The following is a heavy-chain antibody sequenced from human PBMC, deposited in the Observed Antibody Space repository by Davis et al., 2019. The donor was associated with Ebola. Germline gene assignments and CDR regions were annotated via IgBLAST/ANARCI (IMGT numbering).Heavy chain of an antibody. D-gene: IGHD6-19*01. J-gene: IGHJ5*01. V-gene: IGHV4-59*12. CDR1: GGYISGYY. Sequence: SETLSLTCTVSGGYISGYYWSWIRQPPGKGLEWIGNLYHGGGTNYSPSLKSRLTISVDTSKNQFSLELISVTAADTAVYYCARGARYSSSWFDYWGQGTLVTVSS. CDR3: ARGARYSSSWFDY. CDR2: LYHGGGT.